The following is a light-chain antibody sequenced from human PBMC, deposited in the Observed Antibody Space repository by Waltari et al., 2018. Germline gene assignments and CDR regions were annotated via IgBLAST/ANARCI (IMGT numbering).Light chain of an antibody. CDR2: VAS. V-gene: IGKV1-NL1*01. CDR3: QEFYGSLSRT. Sequence: DIQMTQSPSSLSASVGDTITITCRASQDIGTSLAWYQQKPGEAPKLLVFVASRLQGGVPSRFSGNGYGTDFSLTIRSLQPEDFATYYCQEFYGSLSRTFGGGTKVDIK. J-gene: IGKJ4*01. CDR1: QDIGTS.